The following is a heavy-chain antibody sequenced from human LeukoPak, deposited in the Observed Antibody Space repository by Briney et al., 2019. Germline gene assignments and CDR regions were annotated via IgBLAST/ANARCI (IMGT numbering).Heavy chain of an antibody. Sequence: PGGSLRLSCAASGFIFGTYWMHWVRQAPAKGLVWVSRIHSDGRSTSHADSVKGRFTISRDNAKNTLHLQMNSLRAEDTSVYYCARGGLHYNYYMDVWGKGTTVTVSS. CDR2: IHSDGRST. CDR1: GFIFGTYW. CDR3: ARGGLHYNYYMDV. V-gene: IGHV3-74*01. J-gene: IGHJ6*03. D-gene: IGHD5-24*01.